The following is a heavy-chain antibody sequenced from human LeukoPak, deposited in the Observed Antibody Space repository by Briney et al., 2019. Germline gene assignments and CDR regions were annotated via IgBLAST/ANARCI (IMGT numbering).Heavy chain of an antibody. CDR1: GFIFSDYY. CDR3: ARVSCGDSGYFDY. CDR2: ISSSSSYI. V-gene: IGHV3-11*06. D-gene: IGHD4-17*01. Sequence: GGSLRLSCPASGFIFSDYYMSWIRQAPGKGLEWFSYISSSSSYINYADSVKGRFTISRDNAKNSLYLQMNSLRAEDTAVYYCARVSCGDSGYFDYWGQGTLVTVSS. J-gene: IGHJ4*02.